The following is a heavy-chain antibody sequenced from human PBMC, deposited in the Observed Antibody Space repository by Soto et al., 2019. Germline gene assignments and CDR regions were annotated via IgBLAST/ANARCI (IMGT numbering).Heavy chain of an antibody. J-gene: IGHJ4*02. CDR3: ARSGTHPNRCFDS. Sequence: GGSLRLSCAASGFTFSNYVMNWVRQAPGKGLEWVSVISASGGNTFYADSVKGRFTISRDNSENRLFLEMNGLRAEDTALYYCARSGTHPNRCFDSWGQGTLVTVSS. D-gene: IGHD1-26*01. CDR2: ISASGGNT. CDR1: GFTFSNYV. V-gene: IGHV3-23*01.